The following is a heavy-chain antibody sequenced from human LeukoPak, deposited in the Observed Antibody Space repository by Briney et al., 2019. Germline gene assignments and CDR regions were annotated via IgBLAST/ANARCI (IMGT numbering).Heavy chain of an antibody. CDR1: GFTFSSYE. V-gene: IGHV3-48*03. Sequence: GGSLRLSCAASGFTFSSYEMNWVRQAPGKGLEWVSYITSSGSTIYYADSVKGRFTISRDNAKNSLYLQMNSLRAEDTAVYYCAKNDWSSSFYFGYWGEGTLATVSS. J-gene: IGHJ4*02. CDR3: AKNDWSSSFYFGY. D-gene: IGHD3-9*01. CDR2: ITSSGSTI.